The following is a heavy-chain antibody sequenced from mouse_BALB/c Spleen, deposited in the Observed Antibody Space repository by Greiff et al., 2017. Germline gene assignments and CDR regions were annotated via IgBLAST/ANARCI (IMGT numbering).Heavy chain of an antibody. J-gene: IGHJ1*01. CDR1: GFNIKDTY. CDR3: ARYDDWYFDV. Sequence: EVQLQESGAELVKPGASVKLSCTASGFNIKDTYMHWVKQRPEQGLEWIGRIDPANGNTKYDPKFQGKATITADTSSNTAYLQLSSLTSEDTAVYYCARYDDWYFDVWGAGTTVTVSS. D-gene: IGHD2-12*01. CDR2: IDPANGNT. V-gene: IGHV14-3*02.